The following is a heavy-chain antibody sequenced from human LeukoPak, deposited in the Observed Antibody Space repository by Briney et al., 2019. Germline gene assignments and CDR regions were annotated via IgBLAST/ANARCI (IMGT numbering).Heavy chain of an antibody. Sequence: MASETLSLTCTVSGGSISSYYWSWIRQPPGKGLEWIGYIYYSGSTNYNPSLKSRVTISVDTSKNQFSLKLSSVTAAVTAVYYCARGGPDSSGYYGHLSDYWGQGTLVTVSS. J-gene: IGHJ4*02. CDR3: ARGGPDSSGYYGHLSDY. CDR1: GGSISSYY. D-gene: IGHD3-22*01. CDR2: IYYSGST. V-gene: IGHV4-59*01.